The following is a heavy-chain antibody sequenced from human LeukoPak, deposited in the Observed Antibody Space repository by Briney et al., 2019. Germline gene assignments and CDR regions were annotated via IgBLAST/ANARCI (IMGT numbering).Heavy chain of an antibody. CDR2: IKEDGSEI. J-gene: IGHJ4*02. D-gene: IGHD2-15*01. Sequence: GGSLRLSCAASAFTFSSYWMSWVRQAPGKGLEWVANIKEDGSEINYVDSVKGRFTISRDNAKNSLYLQMNSLRAEDTAVYYCARDLGGYSDYWGQGTLVTVSS. V-gene: IGHV3-7*01. CDR1: AFTFSSYW. CDR3: ARDLGGYSDY.